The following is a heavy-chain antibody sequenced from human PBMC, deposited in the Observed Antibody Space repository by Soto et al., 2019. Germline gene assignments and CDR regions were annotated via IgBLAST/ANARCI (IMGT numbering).Heavy chain of an antibody. CDR3: ARGYYDSSGLINDAFDI. D-gene: IGHD3-22*01. V-gene: IGHV6-1*01. Sequence: SRTLSLTCAISVVSVSSNSAAWNWIRRSPSRGLEWLGRTYYRSKWYNDYAVSVKSRITINPDTSKNQFSLQLNSVTPEDTAVYYCARGYYDSSGLINDAFDIWGQGTMVTVSS. CDR1: VVSVSSNSAA. J-gene: IGHJ3*02. CDR2: TYYRSKWYN.